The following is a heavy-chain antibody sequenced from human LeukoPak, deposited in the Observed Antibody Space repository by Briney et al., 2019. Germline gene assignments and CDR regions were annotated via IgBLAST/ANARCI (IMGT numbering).Heavy chain of an antibody. Sequence: QPGGSLRPSCAASGFTFSTYGMHWVRQAPGKGLEWVAVIWFDGSDKFYADSVKGRFTISRDNSRNTLYLQMNSLRADDTAVYYCARDAWMTTVTYFDYWGQGTLVTVSS. CDR3: ARDAWMTTVTYFDY. CDR1: GFTFSTYG. J-gene: IGHJ4*02. V-gene: IGHV3-33*01. D-gene: IGHD4-11*01. CDR2: IWFDGSDK.